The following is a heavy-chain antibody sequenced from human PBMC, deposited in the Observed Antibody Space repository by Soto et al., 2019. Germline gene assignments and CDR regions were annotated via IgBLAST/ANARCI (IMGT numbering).Heavy chain of an antibody. J-gene: IGHJ4*02. Sequence: SETLSLTCTVSGGSISSYYWSWIRQSPGKGLEWIGYMYYSGTTNYNPSLKSRVTISVDTSKNQFSLNLSSVTAADTAVYYCASFEVIGIYFDSWGQGTMVTVSS. CDR2: MYYSGTT. V-gene: IGHV4-59*01. CDR1: GGSISSYY. D-gene: IGHD1-1*01. CDR3: ASFEVIGIYFDS.